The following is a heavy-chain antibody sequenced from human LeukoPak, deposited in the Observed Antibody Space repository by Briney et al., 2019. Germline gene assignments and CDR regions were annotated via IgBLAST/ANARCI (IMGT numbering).Heavy chain of an antibody. CDR3: ARHRGYGDYDFDY. CDR2: IYTSGST. V-gene: IGHV4-4*09. D-gene: IGHD4-17*01. J-gene: IGHJ4*02. CDR1: GGSISSYY. Sequence: SETLSLTCTVSGGSISSYYWSWIRQPPGKGLEWIGYIYTSGSTNYNPSLKSRVTISVDTSKNQFSLKLSSVTAPDTAVYYCARHRGYGDYDFDYWGQGTLVTVSS.